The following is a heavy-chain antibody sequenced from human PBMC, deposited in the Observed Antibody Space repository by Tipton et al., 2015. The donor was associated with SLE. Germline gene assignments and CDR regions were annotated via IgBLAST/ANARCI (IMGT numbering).Heavy chain of an antibody. CDR2: ISYDGSNK. Sequence: SLRLSCAASGFTFSSYAMHWVRQAPGKGLEWVAVISYDGSNKYYADSVKGRFTISRDNSKNTLYLQMNSLRAEDTAVYYCARGRSGWSDYWGQGTLVTVSS. V-gene: IGHV3-30*14. D-gene: IGHD6-19*01. CDR3: ARGRSGWSDY. CDR1: GFTFSSYA. J-gene: IGHJ4*02.